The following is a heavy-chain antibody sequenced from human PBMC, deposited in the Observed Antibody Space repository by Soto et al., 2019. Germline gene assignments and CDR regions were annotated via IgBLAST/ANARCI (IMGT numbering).Heavy chain of an antibody. V-gene: IGHV1-18*04. J-gene: IGHJ1*01. CDR2: ISGFNGNT. CDR3: ARGGSSWSAEYYEH. CDR1: GYTFTNYG. Sequence: QVQLVQSGAEVKKPGASVKVSCKATGYTFTNYGISWVRQAPGQGTEWMGWISGFNGNTKYARKVQGRVTLTTDTSATTAYMELRGLTSDDTALYYCARGGSSWSAEYYEHWGQGTLVTVSS. D-gene: IGHD6-13*01.